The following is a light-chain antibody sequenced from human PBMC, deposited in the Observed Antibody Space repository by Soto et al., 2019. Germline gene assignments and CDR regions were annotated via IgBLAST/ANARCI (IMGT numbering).Light chain of an antibody. CDR3: SSYSISTAYL. CDR2: EVS. Sequence: QSVLTQPASLSGSPGQSITISCTGTSSDIGAYDYVSWYQLHPGKAPKLMVFEVSNRPSGVSYRFSGSKSGNTASLTISGLQAEDEADYFCSSYSISTAYLFGTGTKV. V-gene: IGLV2-14*01. CDR1: SSDIGAYDY. J-gene: IGLJ1*01.